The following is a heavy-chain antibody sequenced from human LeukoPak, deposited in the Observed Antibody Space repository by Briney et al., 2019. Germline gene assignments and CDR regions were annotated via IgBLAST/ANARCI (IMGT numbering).Heavy chain of an antibody. CDR3: GRDVNDSSSWSQY. J-gene: IGHJ4*02. Sequence: GGSLRLSCAASGFTFSSYAMHWVRQAPGKGLEWVAVISYDGSNNYYADSVKGRFTISRDNSKNTLYLQMNSLRADDTAVYYCGRDVNDSSSWSQYWGQGTMVTVSS. V-gene: IGHV3-30*14. CDR2: ISYDGSNN. CDR1: GFTFSSYA. D-gene: IGHD6-13*01.